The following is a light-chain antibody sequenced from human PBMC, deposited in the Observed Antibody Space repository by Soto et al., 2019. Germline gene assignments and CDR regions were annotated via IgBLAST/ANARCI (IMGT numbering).Light chain of an antibody. J-gene: IGKJ1*01. Sequence: IQMTQSPSTLSASVGDRVTITCRASQSISSWLAWYQQKPGKAPKLLIYKASTLKSGVPSRFSGSGSGTEFTLTISSLQPDDFATYYCQHYNSYGTFGQGTKVDIK. CDR3: QHYNSYGT. CDR1: QSISSW. V-gene: IGKV1-5*03. CDR2: KAS.